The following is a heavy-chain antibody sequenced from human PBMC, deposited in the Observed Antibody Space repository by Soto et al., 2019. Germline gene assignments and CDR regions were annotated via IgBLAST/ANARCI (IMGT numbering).Heavy chain of an antibody. D-gene: IGHD3-10*01. CDR1: GFTFSNYW. CDR2: IIKDGSEK. V-gene: IGHV3-7*03. Sequence: WWSLRLSCSASGFTFSNYWMTWFRQAPGKGLEWVANIIKDGSEKSYVDSVKGRFTIPRDNAKNSLYLEMNSLRVEDTAVYYCARDWGGLGYWGQGTLVTVSS. J-gene: IGHJ4*02. CDR3: ARDWGGLGY.